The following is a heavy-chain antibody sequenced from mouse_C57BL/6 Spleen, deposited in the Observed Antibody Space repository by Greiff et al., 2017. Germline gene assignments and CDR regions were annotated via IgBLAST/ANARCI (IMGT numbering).Heavy chain of an antibody. D-gene: IGHD1-1*01. CDR2: IHPSDSAP. CDR1: GYTFTSYW. J-gene: IGHJ4*01. V-gene: IGHV1-74*01. Sequence: VQLQQPGAELVKPGASVKVSCKASGYTFTSYWMHWVKQRPGQGLEWIGRIHPSDSAPNYNQKFKGKATLTVDKSSSTAYMQLSSLTSEDSAVYYCAIEGYGSSFAKDYWGQGTSVTVSS. CDR3: AIEGYGSSFAKDY.